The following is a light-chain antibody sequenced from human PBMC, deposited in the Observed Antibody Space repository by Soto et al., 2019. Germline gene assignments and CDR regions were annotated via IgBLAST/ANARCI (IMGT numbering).Light chain of an antibody. CDR1: KSISSN. J-gene: IGKJ5*01. V-gene: IGKV3-15*01. CDR2: GAS. Sequence: ELVMTQSPAPLSVSPGERATLSCRASKSISSNVGWYQQRPGQAPRLLIYGASTRATGSPARFSGSGSGTEFTPIICSLESSDASVDYYQQYNNWRQITFGQGTRLEIK. CDR3: QQYNNWRQIT.